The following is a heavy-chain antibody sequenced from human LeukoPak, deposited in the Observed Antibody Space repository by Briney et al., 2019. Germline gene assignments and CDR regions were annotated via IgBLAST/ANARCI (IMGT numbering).Heavy chain of an antibody. Sequence: PSETLSLTCTVSGGSISSSSHYWGWIRQPPGKGLEWIGSIYYSGSTYYNPSLKSRVTISVDTSKNQFSLNLNSVTAADTAVYYCARGVGPYDFWSGYYSAYYYYMDVWGKGTTVTVSS. D-gene: IGHD3-3*01. V-gene: IGHV4-39*07. CDR2: IYYSGST. CDR3: ARGVGPYDFWSGYYSAYYYYMDV. CDR1: GGSISSSSHY. J-gene: IGHJ6*03.